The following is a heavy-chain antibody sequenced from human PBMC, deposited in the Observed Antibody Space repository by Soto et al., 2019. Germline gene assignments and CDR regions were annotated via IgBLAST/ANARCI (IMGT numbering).Heavy chain of an antibody. J-gene: IGHJ5*02. D-gene: IGHD7-27*01. CDR2: INHSGST. CDR1: GGSFSGYY. Sequence: SETLSLTCAVYGGSFSGYYWSWIRQPPGKGLEWIGEINHSGSTNYNPSLKSRVTISVDTSKNQFSLKLSSVTAADTAVYYCAGGSELGPFDPWGQGTLVTVSS. V-gene: IGHV4-34*01. CDR3: AGGSELGPFDP.